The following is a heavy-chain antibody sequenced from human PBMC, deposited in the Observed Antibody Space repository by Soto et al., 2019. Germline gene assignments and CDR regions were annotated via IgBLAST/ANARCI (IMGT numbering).Heavy chain of an antibody. CDR1: GGSLNNYY. V-gene: IGHV4-59*01. D-gene: IGHD5-18*01. CDR3: AREHGFSYGLNYFDP. CDR2: IYDSGST. J-gene: IGHJ5*02. Sequence: SETLSLTCTVSGGSLNNYYWSWLRPPPGKGLEWIGYIYDSGSTNYNPSLKSRVTMSVDTSKNQFSLNLSSVTAADTAVYYCAREHGFSYGLNYFDPWGQGTLVTVSS.